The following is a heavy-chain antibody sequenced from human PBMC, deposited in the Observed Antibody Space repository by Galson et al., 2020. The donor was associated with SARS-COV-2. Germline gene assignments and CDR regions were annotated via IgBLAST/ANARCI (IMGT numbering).Heavy chain of an antibody. CDR2: VQHSGAT. V-gene: IGHV4-34*01. J-gene: IGHJ4*02. CDR3: ARGPPASNIALSPDPDH. Sequence: SETLSLTCAVYGGSFSGSSWSWIRQPPGKGLEWIGEVQHSGATNYTPSLKSRVTISVDPSKKQFSQKLTSVTAADTAVYSCARGPPASNIALSPDPDHWGQGTLVTIAS. CDR1: GGSFSGSS. D-gene: IGHD2-15*01.